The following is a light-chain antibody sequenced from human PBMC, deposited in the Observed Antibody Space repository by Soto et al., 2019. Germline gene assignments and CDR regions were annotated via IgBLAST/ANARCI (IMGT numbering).Light chain of an antibody. CDR1: QSISSY. CDR3: QQSYSTA. CDR2: AAS. Sequence: IPMTQSPATLSAYVGHRATIPCRASQSISSYLNWYQQKPGQAPKLLIYAASSLQSGVPSRFSGSGSGTDFTLTISSLQHEDFANYYCQQSYSTAFGQGTRLEV. V-gene: IGKV1-39*01. J-gene: IGKJ5*01.